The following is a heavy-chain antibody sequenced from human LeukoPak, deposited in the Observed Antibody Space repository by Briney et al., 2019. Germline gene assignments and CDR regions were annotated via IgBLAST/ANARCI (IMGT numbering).Heavy chain of an antibody. CDR2: IIPIFGTA. D-gene: IGHD3-22*01. Sequence: ASVKVSCKASGGTFSSYAISWVRQVPGQGLEWMGGIIPIFGTANYAQKFQGRVTITADESTSTAYMELSSLRSEDTAVYYCARDMIVPRYYFDYWGQGTLVTVSS. CDR3: ARDMIVPRYYFDY. J-gene: IGHJ4*02. CDR1: GGTFSSYA. V-gene: IGHV1-69*01.